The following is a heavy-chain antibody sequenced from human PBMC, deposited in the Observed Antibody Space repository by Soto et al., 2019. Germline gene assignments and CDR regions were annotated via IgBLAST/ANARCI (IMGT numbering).Heavy chain of an antibody. V-gene: IGHV1-24*01. CDR3: ATGFLGYTYVHGWDY. CDR1: GYSLTELS. CDR2: FDPEDDET. J-gene: IGHJ4*02. D-gene: IGHD3-10*02. Sequence: ASVKVSCKVSGYSLTELSMHWVRQAPGKGLEWMGGFDPEDDETIYAQKFQGRVTMTDDTSTDTAYMELSSLVSDDTAVYFCATGFLGYTYVHGWDYWGQGTLVTVSS.